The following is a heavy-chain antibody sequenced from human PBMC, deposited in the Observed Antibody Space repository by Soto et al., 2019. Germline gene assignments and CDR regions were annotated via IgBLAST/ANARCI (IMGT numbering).Heavy chain of an antibody. CDR3: ARASLVRGVMYDY. CDR2: IYYSGST. J-gene: IGHJ4*02. D-gene: IGHD3-10*01. V-gene: IGHV4-61*01. Sequence: PSETLSLTCTVSGGSVSSGIYYWSWIRQPPGKGLEWIGYIYYSGSTNYNPSLKSRVTISVDTSKNQFSLKLSSVTAADTAVYYCARASLVRGVMYDYWGQGTLVTVSS. CDR1: GGSVSSGIYY.